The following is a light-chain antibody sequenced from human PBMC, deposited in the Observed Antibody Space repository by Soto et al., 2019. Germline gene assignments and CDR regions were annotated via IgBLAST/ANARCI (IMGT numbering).Light chain of an antibody. Sequence: QSALTQPAPVSGSPGQSITISCTGTSSDVGGYNYVSWYQQHPGEAPKLMIYEVSNRPSGVSNRFSGSKSGNTASLTISGLQAEDEADYYCSSYTISGTLVFGGGTKLTVL. V-gene: IGLV2-14*01. CDR2: EVS. J-gene: IGLJ2*01. CDR1: SSDVGGYNY. CDR3: SSYTISGTLV.